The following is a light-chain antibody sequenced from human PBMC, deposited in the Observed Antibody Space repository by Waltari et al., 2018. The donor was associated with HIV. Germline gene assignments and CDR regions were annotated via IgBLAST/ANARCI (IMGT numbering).Light chain of an antibody. J-gene: IGLJ2*01. Sequence: QSALTQPPSASGSPGQSVTISCTGTSREVGGYNYVSWSKQHPGEAPKVVIFEVYKRPSGVPDRLSGSKSGNTASLTVSGLQADDEATYYCASYAGRNNLVFGGGTKLTVL. V-gene: IGLV2-8*01. CDR3: ASYAGRNNLV. CDR2: EVY. CDR1: SREVGGYNY.